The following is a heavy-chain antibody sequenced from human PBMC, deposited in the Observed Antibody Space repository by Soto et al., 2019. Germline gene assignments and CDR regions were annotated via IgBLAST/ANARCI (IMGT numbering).Heavy chain of an antibody. J-gene: IGHJ3*02. CDR3: ARARTWGGGENAFDI. Sequence: ASVKVSCKASGYTFTSYGISWVRQAPGQGLEWMGWISAYNGNTNYAQKLQGRVTMTTDASTSTAYMELRSLRSDDTAVYYCARARTWGGGENAFDIWGQGTMVTVSS. CDR1: GYTFTSYG. CDR2: ISAYNGNT. V-gene: IGHV1-18*04. D-gene: IGHD3-16*01.